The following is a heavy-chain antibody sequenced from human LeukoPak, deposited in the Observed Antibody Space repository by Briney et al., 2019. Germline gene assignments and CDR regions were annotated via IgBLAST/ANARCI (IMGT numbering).Heavy chain of an antibody. V-gene: IGHV3-23*01. D-gene: IGHD6-19*01. CDR1: GFSFSYHG. CDR2: VSPPGGGT. Sequence: GGSLRLSCVASGFSFSYHGMNWVRLAPGKGLEWVSGVSPPGGGTYYADSVKGRFTISRDDSRNTLSLQMNSLRVDDTAVYYCARVSAVAGAFSYWGQGTLVTVSS. CDR3: ARVSAVAGAFSY. J-gene: IGHJ4*02.